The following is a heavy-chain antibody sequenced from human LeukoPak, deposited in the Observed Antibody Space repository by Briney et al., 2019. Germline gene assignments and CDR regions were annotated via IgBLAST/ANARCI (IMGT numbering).Heavy chain of an antibody. CDR2: IHHSGNT. V-gene: IGHV4-38-2*02. D-gene: IGHD3-10*01. CDR3: ARGGTMIRGAY. Sequence: SETLSLTCTVSGYSISSGYYWGWIRQPPGKGLEWIGSIHHSGNTSYNPSLKSRVTISLDTSKNQISLKLSSVTAADTAVYYCARGGTMIRGAYWGQGTLVTVSS. J-gene: IGHJ4*02. CDR1: GYSISSGYY.